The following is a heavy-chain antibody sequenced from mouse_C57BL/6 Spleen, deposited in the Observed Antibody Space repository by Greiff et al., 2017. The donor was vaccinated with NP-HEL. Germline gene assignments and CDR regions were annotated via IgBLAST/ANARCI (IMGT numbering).Heavy chain of an antibody. CDR3: ARVLTTVVARYFDV. Sequence: EVMLVESGGGLVQPGGSLSLSCAASGFTFTDYYMSWVRQPPGKALEWMGFIRNKANGYTTEYNASVKGRFTISRDNSQSILYLQMNALRDEDRAAYYCARVLTTVVARYFDVWGTGTTVTVSS. V-gene: IGHV7-3*01. CDR1: GFTFTDYY. D-gene: IGHD1-1*01. J-gene: IGHJ1*03. CDR2: IRNKANGYTT.